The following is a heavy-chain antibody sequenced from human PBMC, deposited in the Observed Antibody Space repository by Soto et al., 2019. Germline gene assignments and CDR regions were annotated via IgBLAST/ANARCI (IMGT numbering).Heavy chain of an antibody. Sequence: GGSLRLSCAASGFTFSSYGMHWVRQAPGKGLEWVAVIWYDGSNKYYADSVKGRFTISRDNSKNTLYLQMNSLRAEDTAVYYCARDFGDRHYDILTGYYYYYYMDVWGKGTTVTVSS. V-gene: IGHV3-33*01. CDR2: IWYDGSNK. J-gene: IGHJ6*03. CDR1: GFTFSSYG. D-gene: IGHD3-9*01. CDR3: ARDFGDRHYDILTGYYYYYYMDV.